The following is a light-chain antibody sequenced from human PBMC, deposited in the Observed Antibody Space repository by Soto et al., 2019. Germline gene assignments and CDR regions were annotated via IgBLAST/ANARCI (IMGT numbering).Light chain of an antibody. CDR1: QSIANR. CDR2: GAS. V-gene: IGKV3-15*01. J-gene: IGKJ4*01. CDR3: QQYNNWLALT. Sequence: EIVMTQSPATLSVSPGERATLSCRASQSIANRLAWYQQKPGQAPRLLIYGASTRATGVPARFSGSGSETEFTLTISSLQSEDFAVYYCQQYNNWLALTFGGGTKVEIK.